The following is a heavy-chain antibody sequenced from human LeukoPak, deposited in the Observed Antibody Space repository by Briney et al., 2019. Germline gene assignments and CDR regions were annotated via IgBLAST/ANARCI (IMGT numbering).Heavy chain of an antibody. D-gene: IGHD6-19*01. CDR1: GFTFTTYT. CDR2: IKSKTDGGTT. V-gene: IGHV3-15*01. Sequence: GGSLRLSCAASGFTFTTYTVNGVRQAPGKGLEWVGRIKSKTDGGTTDYAAPVKGRFTISRDDSKNTLYLQMNSLKTEDTAVYYCTTDRSSGWHDYWGQGTLVTVSS. CDR3: TTDRSSGWHDY. J-gene: IGHJ4*02.